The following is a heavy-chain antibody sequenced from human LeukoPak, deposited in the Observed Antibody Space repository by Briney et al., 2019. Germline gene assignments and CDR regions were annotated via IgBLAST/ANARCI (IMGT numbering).Heavy chain of an antibody. D-gene: IGHD3-22*01. CDR1: GGSFSGYY. CDR2: INHSGST. J-gene: IGHJ3*02. CDR3: ARWVARRITMIVVVTRNAFDI. Sequence: SETLSLTCAVYGGSFSGYYWSWIRQPPGKGLEWIGEINHSGSTNYNPSLKSRVTISVDTSKNQFSLKLSSVTAADTAVYYCARWVARRITMIVVVTRNAFDIWGQGTMVTVSS. V-gene: IGHV4-34*01.